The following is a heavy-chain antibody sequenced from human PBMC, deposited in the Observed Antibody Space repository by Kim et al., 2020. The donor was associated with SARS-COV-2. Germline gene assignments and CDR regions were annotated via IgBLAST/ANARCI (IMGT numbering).Heavy chain of an antibody. Sequence: GGSLRLSCVASGFTLKIHAVSWVHQAPGKALEWVSSISESGSNTYYADSVKGRFTISRDNSKNTVYLQMDSLRADDTAVYYCARGRVNVWFDCWGQGTLVTVSS. D-gene: IGHD2-21*01. CDR1: GFTLKIHA. V-gene: IGHV3-23*01. CDR3: ARGRVNVWFDC. CDR2: ISESGSNT. J-gene: IGHJ4*02.